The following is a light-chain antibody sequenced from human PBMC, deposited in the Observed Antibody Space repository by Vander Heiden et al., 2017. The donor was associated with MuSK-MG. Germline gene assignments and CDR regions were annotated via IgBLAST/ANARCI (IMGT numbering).Light chain of an antibody. J-gene: IGKJ1*01. CDR2: KAS. Sequence: DIQMTQSPSTLSASVGDRVTITCRASQSISSWLAWYQQKPGKAPKLLSYKASSLESGVPSRFSGSGSGTEFTLAISSLQPDDFATYYCQQYYADWTFGQGTKVEI. CDR3: QQYYADWT. CDR1: QSISSW. V-gene: IGKV1-5*03.